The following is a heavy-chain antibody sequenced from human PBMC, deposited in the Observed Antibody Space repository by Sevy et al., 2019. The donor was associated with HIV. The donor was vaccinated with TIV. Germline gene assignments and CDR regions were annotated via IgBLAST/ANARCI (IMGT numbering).Heavy chain of an antibody. CDR1: GFTFSSYA. CDR3: ARRPKWELPLWNGMDV. CDR2: ISYDGSNK. V-gene: IGHV3-30*04. J-gene: IGHJ6*02. D-gene: IGHD1-26*01. Sequence: GGSLRLSCAASGFTFSSYAMHWVRQAPGKGLEWVAVISYDGSNKYYADSVKGRFTISRDNSKNTLYLQMNSLRAEDTAVYYCARRPKWELPLWNGMDVWGQGTTVTVS.